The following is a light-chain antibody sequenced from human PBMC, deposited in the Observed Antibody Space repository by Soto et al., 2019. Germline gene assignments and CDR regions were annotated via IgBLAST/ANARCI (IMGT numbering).Light chain of an antibody. CDR1: SSDVGGYNY. CDR2: DVS. Sequence: QPVLTQPRSVSGSPGQSITISCTGTSSDVGGYNYVSWYRQHPAKAPKLMIYDVSKRPSGVPDRFSGSKSGNTASLTISGLQAEDEADYYCCSYAGSYTHYVFGTGTKLTVL. CDR3: CSYAGSYTHYV. J-gene: IGLJ1*01. V-gene: IGLV2-11*01.